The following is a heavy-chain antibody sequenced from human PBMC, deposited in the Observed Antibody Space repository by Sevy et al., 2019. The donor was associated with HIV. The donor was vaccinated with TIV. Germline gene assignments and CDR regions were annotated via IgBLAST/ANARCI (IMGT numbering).Heavy chain of an antibody. CDR2: IWYDGSNK. J-gene: IGHJ5*02. V-gene: IGHV3-33*08. D-gene: IGHD3-10*01. CDR1: GFTFSYYA. Sequence: GGSLRLSCAASGFTFSYYAMHWVRQAPGKGLEWVAVIWYDGSNKYYADSVKGRFTISRDNSKNTLYLQMNSLRAEDTAVYYCARDRSTMVRGVTYNWFDPWGQGTLVTVSS. CDR3: ARDRSTMVRGVTYNWFDP.